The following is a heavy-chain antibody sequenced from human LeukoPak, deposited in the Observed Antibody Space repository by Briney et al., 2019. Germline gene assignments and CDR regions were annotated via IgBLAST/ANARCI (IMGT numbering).Heavy chain of an antibody. D-gene: IGHD3-10*01. CDR2: IFQTSYT. J-gene: IGHJ4*02. CDR3: ARTYGSGRTDFDY. V-gene: IGHV4-4*09. Sequence: PSETLSLTCTVSGGSISPYYWNWIRQPPRQGQGRIGNIFQTSYTTYNPSLNSRATISGDTSKNQFALCLTSVTAADTAVYYCARTYGSGRTDFDYWGQGILVTVSS. CDR1: GGSISPYY.